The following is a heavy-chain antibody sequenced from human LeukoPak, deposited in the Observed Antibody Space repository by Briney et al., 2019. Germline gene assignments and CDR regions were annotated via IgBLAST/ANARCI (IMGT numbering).Heavy chain of an antibody. D-gene: IGHD4-17*01. CDR2: IKQDGSEK. CDR1: EFTFRNYW. V-gene: IGHV3-7*01. CDR3: ARLPTVTFFDY. Sequence: GGSLRLSCTASEFTFRNYWMSWVRQAPGKGLEWVANIKQDGSEKYYVDSVKGRFTISRDNARNSLYLQMNSLRAEDTAVYYCARLPTVTFFDYWGQGTLVTVSS. J-gene: IGHJ4*02.